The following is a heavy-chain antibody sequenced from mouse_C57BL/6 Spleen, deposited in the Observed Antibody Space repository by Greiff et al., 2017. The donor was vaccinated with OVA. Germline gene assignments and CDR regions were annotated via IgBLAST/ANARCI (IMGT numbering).Heavy chain of an antibody. J-gene: IGHJ4*01. CDR3: ARGRDYYSSRDHYYAMDY. CDR1: GYTFTSYW. D-gene: IGHD1-1*01. Sequence: QVQLQQPGAELVRPGSSVKLSCKASGYTFTSYWLDWVKQRPGQGLEWIGNIYPSDSETPYNQKFKDKATLTVDKSSSTAYMQLSSLTSEDSAVYYCARGRDYYSSRDHYYAMDYWGQGTSVTVSS. CDR2: IYPSDSET. V-gene: IGHV1-61*01.